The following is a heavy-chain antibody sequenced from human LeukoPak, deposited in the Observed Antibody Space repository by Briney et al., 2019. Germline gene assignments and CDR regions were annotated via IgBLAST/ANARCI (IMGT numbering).Heavy chain of an antibody. D-gene: IGHD2-2*01. Sequence: ASVKVSCKASGYTFTSYGISWVRQAPGQGLEWMGWISAYNGNTNYAQKLQGRVTMTTDTSTSTAYMELRSLRSDDTAVSYCARDIVVIPAANGIDYWGQGALVTVSS. CDR1: GYTFTSYG. CDR3: ARDIVVIPAANGIDY. J-gene: IGHJ4*02. CDR2: ISAYNGNT. V-gene: IGHV1-18*01.